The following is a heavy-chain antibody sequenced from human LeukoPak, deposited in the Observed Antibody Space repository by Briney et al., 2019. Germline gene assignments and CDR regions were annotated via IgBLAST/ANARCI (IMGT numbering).Heavy chain of an antibody. J-gene: IGHJ4*02. D-gene: IGHD5-12*01. CDR2: INWNGGST. Sequence: GGSLRLSCAASGFTFDDYGMSWVRQAPGKGLEWVSGINWNGGSTGYADSVKGRFTISRDNAKNSLYLQMNSLRAEDTAVYYCARVEASGYDYGAFDYWGQGTLVTVSS. CDR1: GFTFDDYG. V-gene: IGHV3-20*04. CDR3: ARVEASGYDYGAFDY.